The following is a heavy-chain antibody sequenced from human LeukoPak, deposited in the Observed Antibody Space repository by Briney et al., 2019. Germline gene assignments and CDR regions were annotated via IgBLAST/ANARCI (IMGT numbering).Heavy chain of an antibody. V-gene: IGHV3-21*04. CDR2: ISSSSSYI. CDR1: GFTFSSYS. CDR3: AIDSVYGSGSYYNNYFDY. J-gene: IGHJ4*02. Sequence: PGGSLRLSCAASGFTFSSYSMNWVRQAPGKGLEWVSSISSSSSYIYYADSVKGRFTISRDNAKNSLYLQMNSLRAEDTALYYCAIDSVYGSGSYYNNYFDYWGQGTLVTVSS. D-gene: IGHD3-10*01.